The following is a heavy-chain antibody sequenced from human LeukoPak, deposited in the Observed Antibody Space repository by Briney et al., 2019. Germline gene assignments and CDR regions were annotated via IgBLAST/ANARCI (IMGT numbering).Heavy chain of an antibody. CDR1: GGSISSSSYY. J-gene: IGHJ5*02. Sequence: SETLSLTCTVSGGSISSSSYYWGWIRQPPGKGLEWIGSIYYSGSTYYNPSLKSRVTISVDTSKNQFSLKLSSVTAADTAVYYCARGLNDFWSGSFRFDPWGQGTLVTVSS. CDR2: IYYSGST. CDR3: ARGLNDFWSGSFRFDP. D-gene: IGHD3-3*01. V-gene: IGHV4-39*01.